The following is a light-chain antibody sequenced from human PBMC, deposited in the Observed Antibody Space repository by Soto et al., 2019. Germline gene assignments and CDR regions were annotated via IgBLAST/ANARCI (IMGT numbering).Light chain of an antibody. V-gene: IGKV3D-15*01. J-gene: IGKJ1*01. CDR3: MQDIYWPST. CDR1: QSVGYN. Sequence: EIVLTQSPATLSVSPGERATLSCRASQSVGYNLAWYQQKPGQAPRLLIYAASTRATGIPDRFSGSGSGTDFTLKISRVEADDVGVYYCMQDIYWPSTFGQGTKVDIK. CDR2: AAS.